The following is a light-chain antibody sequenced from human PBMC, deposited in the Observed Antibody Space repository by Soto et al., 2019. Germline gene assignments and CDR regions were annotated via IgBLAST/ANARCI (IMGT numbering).Light chain of an antibody. Sequence: DIQMTQSPSTLSASVGDRVTITCRASQSISSWLAWFQQKPGKAPKLLIYDASSLESGVPSRFSGSGSGTEFTLTISSLQPDDFATYYCQQYKAFGPGTKVEIK. CDR2: DAS. CDR1: QSISSW. V-gene: IGKV1-5*01. CDR3: QQYKA. J-gene: IGKJ1*01.